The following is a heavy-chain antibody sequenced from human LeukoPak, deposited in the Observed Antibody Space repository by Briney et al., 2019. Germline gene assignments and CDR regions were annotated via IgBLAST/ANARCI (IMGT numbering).Heavy chain of an antibody. D-gene: IGHD1-20*01. Sequence: PGGSLRLSCAASGFTFGSYWMHWFRQPPGKGLVWVSRLNEDGTTITYADSVKGRFTISRDNAKNRLYLQMNSLRVEDTAVYYCARSITGNAFDIWGQGTLVIVSS. CDR2: LNEDGTTI. CDR1: GFTFGSYW. J-gene: IGHJ3*02. CDR3: ARSITGNAFDI. V-gene: IGHV3-74*01.